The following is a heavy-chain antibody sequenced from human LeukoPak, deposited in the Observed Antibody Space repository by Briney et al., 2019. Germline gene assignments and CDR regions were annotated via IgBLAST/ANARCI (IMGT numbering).Heavy chain of an antibody. J-gene: IGHJ3*02. Sequence: GESLKISCKGSGYSFTSYWIGWVRQVPGKGLEWMGIIYPGDSDTRYSPSFQGQVPISADKSISTAYLQWSSLKASDTAMYYCARLRTYDYDTSGRPRNAFDIWGQGTMVTVSS. D-gene: IGHD3-22*01. CDR1: GYSFTSYW. CDR2: IYPGDSDT. V-gene: IGHV5-51*01. CDR3: ARLRTYDYDTSGRPRNAFDI.